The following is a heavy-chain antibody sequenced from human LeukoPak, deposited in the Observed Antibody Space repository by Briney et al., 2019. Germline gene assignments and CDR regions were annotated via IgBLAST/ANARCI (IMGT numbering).Heavy chain of an antibody. CDR1: GFTFSSYG. D-gene: IGHD3-10*01. J-gene: IGHJ4*02. CDR2: ISYDGSNK. Sequence: PGGSLRLSCAASGFTFSSYGMHWVRQAPGKGLEWVAVISYDGSNKYYADSVKGRFTISRDNSKNTLYLQMNSLRAEDTAVYYCAKDPLNSGWFGKPIGWGQGTLVTVSS. CDR3: AKDPLNSGWFGKPIG. V-gene: IGHV3-30*12.